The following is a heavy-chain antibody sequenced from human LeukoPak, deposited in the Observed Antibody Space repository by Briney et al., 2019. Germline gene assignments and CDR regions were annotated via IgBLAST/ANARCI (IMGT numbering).Heavy chain of an antibody. J-gene: IGHJ6*02. V-gene: IGHV3-30*18. CDR3: AKGESPLAYYGMDV. Sequence: GGSLRLSCAASGFTFSSYGMHWVRQAPGKGLEWVAVISYDGSNKYYADSVKGRFTISRDNSKNTLYLQMNSLKAEDTAVYYCAKGESPLAYYGMDVWGQGTTVTVSS. D-gene: IGHD2-21*01. CDR2: ISYDGSNK. CDR1: GFTFSSYG.